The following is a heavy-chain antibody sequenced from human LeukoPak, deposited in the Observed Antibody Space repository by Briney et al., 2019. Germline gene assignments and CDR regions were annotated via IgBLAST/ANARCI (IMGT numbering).Heavy chain of an antibody. Sequence: PGGSLRLSCAASGFTFTKYWMSWVRQAPGKGREWVANIKQDGSEKHYADSLKGRFTISRDNAKNSVYLEVGSLRAEDTAVYYCANGHRYCSGGSCSQTGAFDIWGQGTMVTVSS. CDR2: IKQDGSEK. V-gene: IGHV3-7*01. CDR1: GFTFTKYW. CDR3: ANGHRYCSGGSCSQTGAFDI. J-gene: IGHJ3*02. D-gene: IGHD2-15*01.